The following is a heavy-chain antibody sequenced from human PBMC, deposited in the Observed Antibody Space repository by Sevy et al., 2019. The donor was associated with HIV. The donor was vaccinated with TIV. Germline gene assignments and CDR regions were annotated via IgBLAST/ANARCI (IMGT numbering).Heavy chain of an antibody. Sequence: GGSLRLSCVASGFTFTDHWMAWLRQAPGKGLEWVANIKQDGSEKYYVDSVKGRFTISRDNAKNSLYLQMNSLRAEDTAVYYCARGPSYYDFWSGFWFDPWGQGTLVTVSS. V-gene: IGHV3-7*01. CDR2: IKQDGSEK. CDR3: ARGPSYYDFWSGFWFDP. J-gene: IGHJ5*02. D-gene: IGHD3-3*01. CDR1: GFTFTDHW.